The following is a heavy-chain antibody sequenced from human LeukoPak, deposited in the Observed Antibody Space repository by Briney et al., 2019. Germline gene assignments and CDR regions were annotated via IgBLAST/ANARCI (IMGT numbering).Heavy chain of an antibody. D-gene: IGHD1-26*01. J-gene: IGHJ6*03. V-gene: IGHV1-69*13. CDR3: ARVVGADGFHYYMDV. CDR2: IIPIFGTA. Sequence: SVKVSCNASGGTFSSYAISWVRQAPGQGLEWMGGIIPIFGTANYAQKFQGRVTITADESTSTAYMELSSLRSEDTAVYYCARVVGADGFHYYMDVWAKGPRSPSP. CDR1: GGTFSSYA.